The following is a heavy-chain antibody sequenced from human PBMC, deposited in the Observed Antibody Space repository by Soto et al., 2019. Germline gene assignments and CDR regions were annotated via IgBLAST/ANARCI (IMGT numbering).Heavy chain of an antibody. CDR1: GFTFSSYA. J-gene: IGHJ6*02. D-gene: IGHD3-10*01. V-gene: IGHV3-23*01. CDR3: ARPRGIYYYYYGMDA. CDR2: ISGSGGST. Sequence: EVQLLESGGGLVQPGGSLRLSCAASGFTFSSYAMSWVRQAPGKGLEWVSAISGSGGSTYYADSVKGRFTISRDNSWNTLHLQMNSLRPEDTAVYYCARPRGIYYYYYGMDAWGQGTTVTVSS.